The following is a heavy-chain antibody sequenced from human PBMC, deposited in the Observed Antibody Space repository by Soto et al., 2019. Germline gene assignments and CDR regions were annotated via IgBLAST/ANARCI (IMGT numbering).Heavy chain of an antibody. V-gene: IGHV3-48*02. CDR2: ITIRTGNI. Sequence: GSLRLSCEASGFTISGCSMNWVRQAPGKGLEWLAYITIRTGNIVYADSVRGRFTIPADNAENSVFLQMNSLRDEDTAVYFCVRDRDLDRDMVHADLWGQGTLVTVSS. D-gene: IGHD5-18*01. CDR3: VRDRDLDRDMVHADL. CDR1: GFTISGCS. J-gene: IGHJ4*01.